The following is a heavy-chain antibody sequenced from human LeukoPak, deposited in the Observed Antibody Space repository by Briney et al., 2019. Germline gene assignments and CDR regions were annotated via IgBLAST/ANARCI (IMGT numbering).Heavy chain of an antibody. D-gene: IGHD6-13*01. J-gene: IGHJ3*02. CDR1: GYSFTSYW. CDR2: IYPGDSDT. V-gene: IGHV5-51*01. Sequence: GESLKISCKGSGYSFTSYWIGWVRQMPGKGLEWMGIIYPGDSDTRYSPSLQGQVTISADKSISTAYLQWSSLKASDTAMYYCARQRGREYSSSWYLGAFDIWGQGTMVTVSS. CDR3: ARQRGREYSSSWYLGAFDI.